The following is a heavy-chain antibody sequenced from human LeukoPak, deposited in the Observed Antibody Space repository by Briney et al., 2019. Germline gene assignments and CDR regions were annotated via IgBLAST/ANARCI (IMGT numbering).Heavy chain of an antibody. CDR2: TYYRSKWYN. Sequence: SQTLSLTCAISGDSVSSNSAAWNWIRQSPSRGLEWLGRTYYRSKWYNDYAVSVKSRITINPDTSKNQFSLKLSSVTAADTAVYYCASGTTLYYYDSSGYLEYWGQGTLVTVSS. CDR3: ASGTTLYYYDSSGYLEY. D-gene: IGHD3-22*01. CDR1: GDSVSSNSAA. V-gene: IGHV6-1*01. J-gene: IGHJ4*02.